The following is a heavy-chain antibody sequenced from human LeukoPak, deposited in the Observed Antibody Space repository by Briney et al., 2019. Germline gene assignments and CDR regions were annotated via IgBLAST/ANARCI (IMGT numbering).Heavy chain of an antibody. V-gene: IGHV4-34*01. CDR2: VNHGGST. J-gene: IGHJ4*02. CDR1: GGSFSNYF. D-gene: IGHD6-19*01. CDR3: SRGGGVAVADYFFDY. Sequence: PSETLSLTCAVYGGSFSNYFWSWILQPPGKGLEWIGEVNHGGSTNYNPSLKSRVTISVDTAKNQLSLKLSSVTAADTAVYYCSRGGGVAVADYFFDYWGQGTLVTVSS.